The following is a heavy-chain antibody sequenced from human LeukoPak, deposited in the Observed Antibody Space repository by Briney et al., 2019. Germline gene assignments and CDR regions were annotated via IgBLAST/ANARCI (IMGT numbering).Heavy chain of an antibody. CDR2: INHSGST. J-gene: IGHJ4*02. Sequence: SETLSLTCAVYGGSFSGYYWSWIRQPPGKGLEWIGEINHSGSTNYNPSLKSRVTISVDTSKNQFSLKLSSVTAADTAVYYCAIPDSSSSLGYDYWGQGTLVTVSS. CDR3: AIPDSSSSLGYDY. V-gene: IGHV4-34*01. D-gene: IGHD6-6*01. CDR1: GGSFSGYY.